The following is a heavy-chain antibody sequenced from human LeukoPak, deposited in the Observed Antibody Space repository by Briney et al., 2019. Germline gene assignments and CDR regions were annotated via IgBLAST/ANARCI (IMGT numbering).Heavy chain of an antibody. D-gene: IGHD3-10*01. J-gene: IGHJ4*02. CDR2: ILVSGGK. Sequence: PGGSLRLSCKASGFTFSTYTMSWVRQAPGEGLKWVSGILVSGGKYYADSVKGRFTISRDNSKNTLYLQMNSLRADDTAVYYCAKDRIYADSLWDFDYWGQGTLVTVSS. V-gene: IGHV3-23*01. CDR1: GFTFSTYT. CDR3: AKDRIYADSLWDFDY.